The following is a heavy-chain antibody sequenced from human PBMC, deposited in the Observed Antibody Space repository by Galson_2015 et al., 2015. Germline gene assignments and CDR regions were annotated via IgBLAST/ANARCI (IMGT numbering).Heavy chain of an antibody. D-gene: IGHD3-10*01. CDR2: IDEHGGTT. J-gene: IGHJ6*02. V-gene: IGHV3-23*01. CDR3: VRDWGPGGASPYYYGMDV. Sequence: SLRLSCATSGFVFTSFAMSWVRQAPGKGLEWVSRIDEHGGTTYADSVKGRFTVSRDNSRNSLYLQVNSLKAEDRALYYCVRDWGPGGASPYYYGMDVFGQGTTVTVSS. CDR1: GFVFTSFA.